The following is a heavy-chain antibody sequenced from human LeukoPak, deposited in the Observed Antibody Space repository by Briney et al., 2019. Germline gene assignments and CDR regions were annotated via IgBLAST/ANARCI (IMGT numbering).Heavy chain of an antibody. CDR2: IYSGGAT. CDR1: GFTVSDNY. D-gene: IGHD1-26*01. J-gene: IGHJ3*02. V-gene: IGHV3-53*01. CDR3: ARIEWERLGRAFDI. Sequence: GGSLRLSCAASGFTVSDNYMTWVRQAPGKGLEWVSSIYSGGATHYAESVKGRFTISRDNSKNTLYLQMNSLRAEDMAVYYCARIEWERLGRAFDIWGQGTMVTVSS.